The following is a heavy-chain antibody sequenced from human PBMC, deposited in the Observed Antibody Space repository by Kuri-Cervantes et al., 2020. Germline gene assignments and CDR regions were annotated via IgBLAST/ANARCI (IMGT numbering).Heavy chain of an antibody. Sequence: ASVKVSCKASGYTFTSYGISWVRQAPGQGLEWMGWISAYNGDTNYAQKLQGRVTMTTDTSTSTAYMELRSLRSDDTALYYCVKNVAARQYFFDFWGQGTLVTVSS. D-gene: IGHD6-6*01. J-gene: IGHJ4*02. CDR2: ISAYNGDT. V-gene: IGHV1-18*01. CDR3: VKNVAARQYFFDF. CDR1: GYTFTSYG.